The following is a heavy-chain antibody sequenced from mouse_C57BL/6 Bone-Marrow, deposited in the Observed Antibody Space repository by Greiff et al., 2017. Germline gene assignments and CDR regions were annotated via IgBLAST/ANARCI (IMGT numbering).Heavy chain of an antibody. CDR2: IHPNSGST. D-gene: IGHD1-1*01. Sequence: QVQLQQSGAELVKPGASVQLSCKASGYTFTSYWMHWVKQRPGQGLEWIGMIHPNSGSTNYNEKFKSKATLTVDKSSSTAYMQLSSLTSEDSAVYYCARTFSTAGGYFDYWGRGTTLT. V-gene: IGHV1-64*01. CDR1: GYTFTSYW. CDR3: ARTFSTAGGYFDY. J-gene: IGHJ2*01.